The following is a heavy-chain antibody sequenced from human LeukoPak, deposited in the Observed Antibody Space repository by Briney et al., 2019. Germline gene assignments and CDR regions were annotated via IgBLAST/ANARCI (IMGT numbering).Heavy chain of an antibody. Sequence: ASVKVSCKASGYTFTGYYMHWVRQAPGQGPEWMGWINPNSGGTNYAQKFQGRVTMTRDTSISTAYMELSRLRSDDTAVYYCAREPHYYGSGSGDYWGQGTLVTVSS. CDR2: INPNSGGT. CDR1: GYTFTGYY. V-gene: IGHV1-2*02. J-gene: IGHJ4*02. D-gene: IGHD3-10*01. CDR3: AREPHYYGSGSGDY.